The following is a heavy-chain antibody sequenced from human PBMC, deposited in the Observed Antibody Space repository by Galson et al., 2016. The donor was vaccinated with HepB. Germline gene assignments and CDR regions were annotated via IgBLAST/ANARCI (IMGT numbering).Heavy chain of an antibody. Sequence: LRLSCAASGFIFSSYSMNWVRQAPGKGLEWVSYISGSSHSIYYADSVKGRFTISRDNAKNSLYLQMNSLRDEDPAVYYCARDWTAAVVRYSFDIWGQGTMVTVSS. D-gene: IGHD6-13*01. J-gene: IGHJ3*02. CDR1: GFIFSSYS. V-gene: IGHV3-48*02. CDR2: ISGSSHSI. CDR3: ARDWTAAVVRYSFDI.